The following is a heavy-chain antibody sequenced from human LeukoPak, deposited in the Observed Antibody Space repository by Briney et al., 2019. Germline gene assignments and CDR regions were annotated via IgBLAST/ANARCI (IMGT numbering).Heavy chain of an antibody. V-gene: IGHV3-23*01. CDR3: ARVNVRGHFWIPDY. J-gene: IGHJ4*02. CDR2: ISGSGGST. D-gene: IGHD3-3*02. CDR1: GFTFSSYA. Sequence: PGGSLRLSCAASGFTFSSYAMSWVRQAPGKGLEWVSAISGSGGSTYYADSVKGRFTISRDNAKNSLYLQMNSLRAEDTAVYYCARVNVRGHFWIPDYWGQGTLVTVSS.